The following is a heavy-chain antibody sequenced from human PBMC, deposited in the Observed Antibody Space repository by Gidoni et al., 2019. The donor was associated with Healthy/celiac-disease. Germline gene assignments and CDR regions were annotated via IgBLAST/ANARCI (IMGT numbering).Heavy chain of an antibody. CDR3: AKEGRGDPYYYYYGMDV. J-gene: IGHJ6*02. Sequence: QVQLVESGGGVVQPGRSLRLSCAASGFTFRSHGMHWVRQAPGKGLEWVAVISYDGSNKYYADSVKGRFTISRDNSKNTLYLQMNSLRAEDTAVYYCAKEGRGDPYYYYYGMDVWGQGTTVTVSS. CDR2: ISYDGSNK. CDR1: GFTFRSHG. D-gene: IGHD3-16*01. V-gene: IGHV3-30*18.